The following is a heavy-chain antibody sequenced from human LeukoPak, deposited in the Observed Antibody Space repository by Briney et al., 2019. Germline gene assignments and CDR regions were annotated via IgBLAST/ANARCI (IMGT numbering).Heavy chain of an antibody. CDR3: ARGSRRYSSTWYPDDAFDI. J-gene: IGHJ3*02. D-gene: IGHD6-13*01. V-gene: IGHV3-11*01. Sequence: GGSLRLSCAASGFTFSDYYMSWIRQAPGKGLEWVSYISIRGDTIFYADSVKGRFTISRDNAKNSMYLQMNSLRVEDTAVYYCARGSRRYSSTWYPDDAFDIWGQGTMVTVSS. CDR2: ISIRGDTI. CDR1: GFTFSDYY.